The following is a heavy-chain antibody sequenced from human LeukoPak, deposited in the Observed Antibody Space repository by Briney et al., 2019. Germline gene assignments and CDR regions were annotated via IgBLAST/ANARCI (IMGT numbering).Heavy chain of an antibody. Sequence: AASVKVSCKASGYTFTSYGISWVRQAPGQGLEWMGIINPSGGSTSYAQKFQGRVTMTRDTSTSTVYMELSSLRSEDTAVYYCASQADSSWYYGVYWGQGTLVTVSS. D-gene: IGHD6-13*01. CDR1: GYTFTSYG. CDR2: INPSGGST. J-gene: IGHJ4*02. V-gene: IGHV1-46*01. CDR3: ASQADSSWYYGVY.